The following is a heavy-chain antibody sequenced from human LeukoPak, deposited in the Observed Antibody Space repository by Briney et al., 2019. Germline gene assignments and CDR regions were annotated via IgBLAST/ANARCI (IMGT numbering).Heavy chain of an antibody. CDR3: ARQSTFFGLVIIKGRVRGPFDY. CDR1: GGSFSGYY. CDR2: INHSGST. D-gene: IGHD3-3*01. Sequence: SETLSLTCAVYGGSFSGYYWSWIRQPPGKGREWIGEINHSGSTNYNPSLKSRVTISVDTSKNQFSLKLSSVTAADTAGYYCARQSTFFGLVIIKGRVRGPFDYWGQGTLVTVSS. J-gene: IGHJ4*02. V-gene: IGHV4-34*01.